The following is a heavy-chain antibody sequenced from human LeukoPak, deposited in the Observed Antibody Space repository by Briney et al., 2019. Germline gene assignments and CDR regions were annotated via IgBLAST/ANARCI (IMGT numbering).Heavy chain of an antibody. D-gene: IGHD6-19*01. CDR1: DGSFSGFY. J-gene: IGHJ6*02. CDR2: INHSGTT. CDR3: RQVRKQYYGLDV. Sequence: KPSETLSLTCAVYDGSFSGFYWTWIRQSPGKGLEWIGEINHSGTTYLNPSLKSRVSISVDTSKNQFSLKLNSVTGADRGFFRQRQVRKQYYGLDVWGQGTTVTISS. V-gene: IGHV4-34*01.